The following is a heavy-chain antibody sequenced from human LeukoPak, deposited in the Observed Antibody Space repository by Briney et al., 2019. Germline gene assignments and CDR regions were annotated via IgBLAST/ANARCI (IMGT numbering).Heavy chain of an antibody. D-gene: IGHD5-18*01. CDR1: GGSVSSSSYY. CDR3: ARGRRQWVQVFNYFDY. J-gene: IGHJ4*02. Sequence: SETLSLTCTVSGGSVSSSSYYWGWIGQPPGKGLEWIGSIYSSGSTYYNPSLKSRVTMSVDTSKNQFSLKLSSVTAADTAVYYCARGRRQWVQVFNYFDYWGQGTLVTVSS. V-gene: IGHV4-39*01. CDR2: IYSSGST.